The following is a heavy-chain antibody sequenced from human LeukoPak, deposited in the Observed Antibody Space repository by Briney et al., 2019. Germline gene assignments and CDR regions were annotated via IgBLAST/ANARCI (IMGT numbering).Heavy chain of an antibody. V-gene: IGHV3-30*18. D-gene: IGHD6-13*01. CDR2: ISYDGTNK. CDR3: AKDFSSSWTTRLDY. Sequence: PGGSLRLSCAASGFTFSSYSMNWVRQAPGKGLEWVAVISYDGTNKFYADSVKGRFTISRDNSKNTLFVQMKSLRAEDTAEYYCAKDFSSSWTTRLDYWGQGTLVTVSS. CDR1: GFTFSSYS. J-gene: IGHJ4*02.